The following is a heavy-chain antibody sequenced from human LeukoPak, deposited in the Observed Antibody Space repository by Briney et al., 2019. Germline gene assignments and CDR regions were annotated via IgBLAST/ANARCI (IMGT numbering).Heavy chain of an antibody. J-gene: IGHJ4*02. CDR1: GYTFTSYY. CDR2: INPSGGST. CDR3: AKTIRITMVRGVNHDY. D-gene: IGHD3-10*01. Sequence: ASVKVSCKASGYTFTSYYMHWVRQAPGQGLEWMGIINPSGGSTSYAQKFQGRVTMTRDTSTSTVYMELSSLRSEDTAVYYCAKTIRITMVRGVNHDYWGQGTLVTVSS. V-gene: IGHV1-46*01.